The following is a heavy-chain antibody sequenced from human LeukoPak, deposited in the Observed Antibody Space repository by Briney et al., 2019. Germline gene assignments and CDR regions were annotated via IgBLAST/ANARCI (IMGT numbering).Heavy chain of an antibody. CDR1: GYTFTGYY. J-gene: IGHJ4*02. CDR2: INPNSGGT. CDR3: ARNIGSYYYDSSFDY. Sequence: ASVKVSCKASGYTFTGYYMHWVRQAPGQGLEWMGRINPNSGGTNYAQKLQGRVTMTRDTSISTAYMELSRLRSDDTAVYYCARNIGSYYYDSSFDYWGQGTLVTVSS. D-gene: IGHD3-22*01. V-gene: IGHV1-2*06.